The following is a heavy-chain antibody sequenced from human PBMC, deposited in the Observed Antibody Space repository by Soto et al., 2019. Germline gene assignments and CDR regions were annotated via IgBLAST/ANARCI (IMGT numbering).Heavy chain of an antibody. CDR1: GFTFSIYS. Sequence: PGGSLRLSCAASGFTFSIYSMNWVRQAPGKGLEWVAVISYDGSNKYYADSVKGRFTISRDNSKNTLYLQMNSLRAEDTAVYYCATSPSGSTGRSNDYWGQGTLVTVSS. CDR2: ISYDGSNK. D-gene: IGHD1-26*01. J-gene: IGHJ4*02. V-gene: IGHV3-30*03. CDR3: ATSPSGSTGRSNDY.